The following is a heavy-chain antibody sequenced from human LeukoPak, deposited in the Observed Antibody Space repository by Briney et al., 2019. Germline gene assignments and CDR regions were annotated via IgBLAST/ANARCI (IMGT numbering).Heavy chain of an antibody. CDR3: TRSRMVATSSDH. CDR2: ISSKGYGGTS. V-gene: IGHV3-49*04. Sequence: HSGGSLRLSCTASGFTFGDYAMNWVRQAPGKGLGWVASISSKGYGGTSEYAASVKGRVPISRDDSKSIAYMQMNSLKTEDTAVYYCTRSRMVATSSDHWGQGTLVTVSS. J-gene: IGHJ4*02. D-gene: IGHD5-12*01. CDR1: GFTFGDYA.